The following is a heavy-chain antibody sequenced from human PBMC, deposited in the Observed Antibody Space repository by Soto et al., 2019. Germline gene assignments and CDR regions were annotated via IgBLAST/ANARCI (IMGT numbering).Heavy chain of an antibody. J-gene: IGHJ4*02. CDR1: GDTFNNYA. Sequence: QVHLVQSGTEVKKPGSSVTVSCTASGDTFNNYAISWVRQAPGHGLQWMGGIIPIYDSPSYAQGSHNRVTITADRSTRTAHLELNGLTSEDTAVYYCAASTFLSGVSGYFHLDFWGQGTLVTVSS. D-gene: IGHD3-3*01. V-gene: IGHV1-69*06. CDR3: AASTFLSGVSGYFHLDF. CDR2: IIPIYDSP.